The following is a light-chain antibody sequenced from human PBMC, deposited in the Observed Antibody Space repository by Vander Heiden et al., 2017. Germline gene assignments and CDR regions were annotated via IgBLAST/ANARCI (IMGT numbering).Light chain of an antibody. V-gene: IGKV4-1*01. Sequence: DTVMTHSPDSLAVSLGERATINCKSSQSVLSSSNNKNYLTWFQQKPGQPPKLLIYWASTRESGVPDRFSGSGSGTDFTLTISSLQAEDVAVYYCQQYYNIPRTFGQGTKVEIK. CDR1: QSVLSSSNNKNY. J-gene: IGKJ1*01. CDR3: QQYYNIPRT. CDR2: WAS.